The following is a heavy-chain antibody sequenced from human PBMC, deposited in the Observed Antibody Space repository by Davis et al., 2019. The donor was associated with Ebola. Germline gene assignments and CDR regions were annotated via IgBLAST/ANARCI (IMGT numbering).Heavy chain of an antibody. CDR2: INPNSGGT. CDR3: APELGGTGHLQY. J-gene: IGHJ4*02. D-gene: IGHD3-10*01. V-gene: IGHV1-2*06. Sequence: ASVKVSCKASGGTFSSYAISWVRQAPGQGLEWMGRINPNSGGTNYAQKFQGRVTMTRDTSISTAYMELSSLRSEDTAVYYCAPELGGTGHLQYWGQGTLVTVSS. CDR1: GGTFSSYA.